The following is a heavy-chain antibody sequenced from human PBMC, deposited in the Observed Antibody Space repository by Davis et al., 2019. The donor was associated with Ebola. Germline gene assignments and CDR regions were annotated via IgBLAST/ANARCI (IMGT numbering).Heavy chain of an antibody. D-gene: IGHD5-12*01. CDR1: GGSFTGYQ. CDR3: ARSRRVVATISYYYYYGMDV. V-gene: IGHV4-34*01. J-gene: IGHJ6*02. Sequence: MPSETLSLTCAVYGGSFTGYQWSWIRQSPGKGLEWIGDINQSGRTNYMPSLKSRVTISVDTSKNQFSLRMTYVTAADTAVYYCARSRRVVATISYYYYYGMDVWGQGTTVTVSS. CDR2: INQSGRT.